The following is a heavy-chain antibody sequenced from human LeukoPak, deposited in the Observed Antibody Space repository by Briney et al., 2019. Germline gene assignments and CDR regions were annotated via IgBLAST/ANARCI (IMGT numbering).Heavy chain of an antibody. V-gene: IGHV3-23*01. CDR1: GFTFSNAW. Sequence: GGSLRLSCAASGFTFSNAWMNWVRQAPGKGLEWVSTISGTGSSTYYADSAKGRFTISRDNSKDTLFLQLNSLTAADTAMYFCAKASVAIPQYCNSWGQGTLVTVSS. CDR3: AKASVAIPQYCNS. D-gene: IGHD2-2*02. J-gene: IGHJ5*02. CDR2: ISGTGSST.